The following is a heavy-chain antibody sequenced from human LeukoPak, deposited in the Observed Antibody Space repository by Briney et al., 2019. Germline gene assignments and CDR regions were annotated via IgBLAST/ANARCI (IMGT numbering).Heavy chain of an antibody. J-gene: IGHJ4*02. CDR2: IYHSGST. V-gene: IGHV4-4*02. CDR1: GGSISTSNW. D-gene: IGHD4-17*01. Sequence: SETLSLTCAVSGGSISTSNWWSWVRQPPGKGLEWIGEIYHSGSTNYNPSLKSRVNISVDKSKNQFSLKLSSVTAADTAVYYCARALTTVTQYYFDYWGQGTLVTVSS. CDR3: ARALTTVTQYYFDY.